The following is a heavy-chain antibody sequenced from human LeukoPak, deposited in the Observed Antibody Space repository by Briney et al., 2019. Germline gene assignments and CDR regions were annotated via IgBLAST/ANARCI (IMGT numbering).Heavy chain of an antibody. J-gene: IGHJ6*02. CDR1: GGSISGYY. D-gene: IGHD2-15*01. CDR2: IYTSGST. CDR3: AAGGEVYCSGGSCPPGYYGMDV. Sequence: PSETLSLTCTVSGGSISGYYWGWIRQPPGKGLEWIGYIYTSGSTNYNPSLKSRVTISIDTSKNQFSLRLTSVTAADTAVYYCAAGGEVYCSGGSCPPGYYGMDVWGQGTTVTVSS. V-gene: IGHV4-4*09.